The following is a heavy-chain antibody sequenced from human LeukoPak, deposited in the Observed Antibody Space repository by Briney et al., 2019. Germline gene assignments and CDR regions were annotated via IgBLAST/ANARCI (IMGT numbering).Heavy chain of an antibody. D-gene: IGHD3-10*01. CDR3: ARDVLLWFGELNGPGY. J-gene: IGHJ4*02. V-gene: IGHV1-2*02. CDR2: INPNSGGT. CDR1: GYTFTGYY. Sequence: GASVKVSCKASGYTFTGYYMHWVRQAPGQGLEWMGWINPNSGGTNYAQKIQGRVTMTRDTSISTAYMELSRLRSDDTAVYYCARDVLLWFGELNGPGYWGQGTLVTVSS.